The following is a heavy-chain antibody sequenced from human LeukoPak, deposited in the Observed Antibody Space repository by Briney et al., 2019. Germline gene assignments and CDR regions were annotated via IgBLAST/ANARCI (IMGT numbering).Heavy chain of an antibody. CDR1: GGSISSSSYY. V-gene: IGHV4-39*01. J-gene: IGHJ6*02. Sequence: SETLSLTCTVSGGSISSSSYYWGWIRQPPGKGLEWIGSIYYSGSTYYNPSLKSRVTISVDTSKNQFSLKLSSVTAADTAVYYCARSHRGWYPNYYYGMDVWGQGTTVTVSS. CDR3: ARSHRGWYPNYYYGMDV. D-gene: IGHD6-19*01. CDR2: IYYSGST.